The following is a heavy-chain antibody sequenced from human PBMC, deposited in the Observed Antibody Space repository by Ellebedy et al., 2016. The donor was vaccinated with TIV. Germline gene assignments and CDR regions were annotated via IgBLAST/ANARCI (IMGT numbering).Heavy chain of an antibody. D-gene: IGHD6-25*01. Sequence: GESLKISCAASGFTFSSYDMHWVRQVTGKGLEWVSAIDTAGGTYYPGSVKGRFTISRDNAKNSLHLQMNSLRAEDTAVYYCARLGVIAAADASVYWGQGTLVIVSS. CDR1: GFTFSSYD. CDR2: IDTAGGT. V-gene: IGHV3-13*01. CDR3: ARLGVIAAADASVY. J-gene: IGHJ4*02.